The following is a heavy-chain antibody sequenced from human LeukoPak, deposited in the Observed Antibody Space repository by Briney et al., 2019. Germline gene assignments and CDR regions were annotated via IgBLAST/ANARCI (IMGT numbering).Heavy chain of an antibody. CDR2: ISWNGGSI. V-gene: IGHV3-9*03. Sequence: PGRSLSLSCAASGFTFDDYAMHWVRQAPGKGLEWVSGISWNGGSIDYADSVKGRFTISRDNAKNSLYLQMNSLRAEGMALYYCAKDMGEMATPGSYFDYWGQGTLVTVSS. CDR3: AKDMGEMATPGSYFDY. CDR1: GFTFDDYA. D-gene: IGHD5-24*01. J-gene: IGHJ4*02.